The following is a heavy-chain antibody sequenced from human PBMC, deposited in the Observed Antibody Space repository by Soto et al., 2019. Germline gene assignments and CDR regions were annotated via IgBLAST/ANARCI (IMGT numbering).Heavy chain of an antibody. CDR3: ARESLGAQEAEH. V-gene: IGHV1-69*01. CDR2: IIPIIGVT. J-gene: IGHJ1*01. Sequence: QVQLVQSGAEVKRPGSSVKVSCESSGDTFNSYVISWVRQAPGQGLEWMGGIIPIIGVTHYAQKFQGGVTMSALGSAGTALMLLTNLGLEDTALYYGARESLGAQEAEHRGQGTLVTVSA. D-gene: IGHD6-19*01. CDR1: GDTFNSYV.